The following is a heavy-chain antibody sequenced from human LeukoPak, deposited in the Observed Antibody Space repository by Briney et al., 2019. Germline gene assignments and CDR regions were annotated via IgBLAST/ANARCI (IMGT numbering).Heavy chain of an antibody. V-gene: IGHV3-48*01. D-gene: IGHD6-13*01. CDR1: GFTFSSYS. J-gene: IGHJ3*02. Sequence: GGSLKLSCAASGFTFSSYSMNWVRQAPGKGLEWVSYISSSSSTIYYADSVKGRFTISRDNAKNSLYLQMNSLRAEDTAVYYCARVCPVDDSSSCLDAFDIWGQGTMVTVSS. CDR3: ARVCPVDDSSSCLDAFDI. CDR2: ISSSSSTI.